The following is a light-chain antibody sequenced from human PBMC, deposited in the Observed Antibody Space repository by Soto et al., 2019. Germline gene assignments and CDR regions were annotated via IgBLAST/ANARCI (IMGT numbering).Light chain of an antibody. Sequence: EIVMTQSPATLSVSPGERATLSCRASQSVSSNLAWYQQKPGQAPRLLIYDASNRATGIPARFGGSGSGTDFTLTINSLEPEDFAVYYCQQYGTSPLTFGGGTKVDIK. CDR1: QSVSSN. CDR3: QQYGTSPLT. CDR2: DAS. J-gene: IGKJ4*01. V-gene: IGKV3D-15*02.